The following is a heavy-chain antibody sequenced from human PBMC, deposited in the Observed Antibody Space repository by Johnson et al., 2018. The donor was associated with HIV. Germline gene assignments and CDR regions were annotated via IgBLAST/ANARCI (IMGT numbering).Heavy chain of an antibody. CDR3: ARGEGSGWHLAGAFDI. CDR2: ISGSGGST. V-gene: IGHV3-23*04. D-gene: IGHD6-19*01. J-gene: IGHJ3*02. Sequence: VHLVESGGGLVQPGGSLGLCCAASGFTFSTYALSWVRQAPGKGLEWVSAISGSGGSTYYADSVKGRFTISRDNSKNTLYLQMNSLRAEDTAVYYCARGEGSGWHLAGAFDIWGQGTMVTVSS. CDR1: GFTFSTYA.